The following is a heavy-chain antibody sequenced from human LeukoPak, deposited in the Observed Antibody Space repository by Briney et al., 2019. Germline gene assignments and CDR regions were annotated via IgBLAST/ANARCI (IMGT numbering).Heavy chain of an antibody. CDR2: IRYDGSNK. J-gene: IGHJ6*03. CDR3: AKGSRGYYYYYMDV. V-gene: IGHV3-30*02. CDR1: GFTVSSNY. Sequence: GGSLRLSCAASGFTVSSNYMSWVRQAPGKGLEWVAFIRYDGSNKYYADSVKGRFTISRDNSKNTLYLQMNSLRAEDTAVYYCAKGSRGYYYYYMDVWGKGTTVTISS.